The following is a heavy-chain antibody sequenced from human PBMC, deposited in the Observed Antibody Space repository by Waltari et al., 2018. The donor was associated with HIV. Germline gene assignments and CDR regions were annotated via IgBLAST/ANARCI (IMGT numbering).Heavy chain of an antibody. Sequence: LSLTCTVSGGSISSSSYYWGWIRQPPGKGLEWIGSIYYSGSTYYNPSLKSRVTISVDTSKNQFSLKLSSVTAADTAVYYCARQQYCSGGSCPYNWFDPWGQGTLVTVSS. J-gene: IGHJ5*02. CDR2: IYYSGST. CDR3: ARQQYCSGGSCPYNWFDP. CDR1: GGSISSSSYY. D-gene: IGHD2-15*01. V-gene: IGHV4-39*01.